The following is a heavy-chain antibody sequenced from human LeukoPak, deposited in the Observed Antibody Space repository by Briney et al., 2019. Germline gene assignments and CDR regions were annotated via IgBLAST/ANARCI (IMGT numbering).Heavy chain of an antibody. J-gene: IGHJ6*03. CDR3: TRHPDGDYTPYYYYMDV. Sequence: GYLRFSAAGSGFTFSGSAMQWLRQASGKGLEWVVRIRSKANSYATAYAASVKGRFTISRDDSKNTAYLQMNSLKTEDTAVYYCTRHPDGDYTPYYYYMDVWGKGTTVTVSS. CDR1: GFTFSGSA. D-gene: IGHD4-17*01. CDR2: IRSKANSYAT. V-gene: IGHV3-73*01.